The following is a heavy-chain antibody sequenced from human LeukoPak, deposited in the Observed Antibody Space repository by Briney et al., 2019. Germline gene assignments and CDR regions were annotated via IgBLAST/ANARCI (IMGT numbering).Heavy chain of an antibody. D-gene: IGHD3-3*01. V-gene: IGHV3-23*01. CDR3: AKDRTPSITIFGVVITSGWFDP. CDR2: ISGSGGST. J-gene: IGHJ5*02. CDR1: GFTFSSYA. Sequence: GGSLRLSCAASGFTFSSYAMSWVRQAPGKGLEWVSAISGSGGSTYYADSVKGRFTISRDNSKNTLYLQMNSLRAEDTAVYYCAKDRTPSITIFGVVITSGWFDPWGQGTLVTVSS.